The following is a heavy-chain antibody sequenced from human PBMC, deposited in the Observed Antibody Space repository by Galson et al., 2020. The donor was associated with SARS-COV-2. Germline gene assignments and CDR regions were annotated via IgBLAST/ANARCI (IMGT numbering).Heavy chain of an antibody. J-gene: IGHJ4*02. Sequence: ETLETLSLTCTVSGGSISSGGYYWSWIRQHPGKGLEWIGYIYYSGSTYYNPSLKSRVTISVDTSKNQFSLKLSSVTAADTAVYYCATRPIGGTIFGVAAHYFDYWGQGTLVTVSS. CDR2: IYYSGST. V-gene: IGHV4-31*03. CDR1: GGSISSGGYY. D-gene: IGHD3-3*01. CDR3: ATRPIGGTIFGVAAHYFDY.